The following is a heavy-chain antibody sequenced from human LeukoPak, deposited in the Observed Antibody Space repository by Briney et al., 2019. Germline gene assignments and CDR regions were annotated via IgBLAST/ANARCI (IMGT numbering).Heavy chain of an antibody. CDR2: VYYSGST. CDR1: GGSIRSDF. V-gene: IGHV4-59*01. D-gene: IGHD6-13*01. CDR3: ARDGSSWVNAFDI. J-gene: IGHJ3*02. Sequence: SETLSLTCTVSGGSIRSDFWSWIRQPPGKGLEWIGYVYYSGSTNYSPSLNSRVTISIDTSKNKFSLKLTSVTAADTAVYYCARDGSSWVNAFDIWGQGTMVTVSS.